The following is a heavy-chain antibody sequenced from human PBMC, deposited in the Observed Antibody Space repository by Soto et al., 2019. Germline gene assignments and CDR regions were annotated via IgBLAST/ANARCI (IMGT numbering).Heavy chain of an antibody. Sequence: QVQLVESGGGVVQPGRSLRLSCAASGFTFSSYGMHWVRQAPGKGLDWMAVISYDGGNKYYADSVKGRFTISRDNSKNTLYLQTNSRRAEDTALYYCATRVLVVRGVRTYYYYGMDVWGQGTTVTVSS. V-gene: IGHV3-30*03. CDR3: ATRVLVVRGVRTYYYYGMDV. CDR1: GFTFSSYG. D-gene: IGHD3-10*01. J-gene: IGHJ6*02. CDR2: ISYDGGNK.